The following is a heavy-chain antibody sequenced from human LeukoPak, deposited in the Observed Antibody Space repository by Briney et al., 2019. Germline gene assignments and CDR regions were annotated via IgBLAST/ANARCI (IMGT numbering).Heavy chain of an antibody. Sequence: PGESLKISCKGSGYSFTSYWIGWVRQMPGKGLEWMGIIYPGDSDTRYSPSFQGQVTISADKSISTAYLQWSSLKASDTAVYYCARHKNSSGWYGWDAFDIWGQGTMVTVSS. CDR1: GYSFTSYW. CDR3: ARHKNSSGWYGWDAFDI. V-gene: IGHV5-51*01. J-gene: IGHJ3*02. CDR2: IYPGDSDT. D-gene: IGHD6-19*01.